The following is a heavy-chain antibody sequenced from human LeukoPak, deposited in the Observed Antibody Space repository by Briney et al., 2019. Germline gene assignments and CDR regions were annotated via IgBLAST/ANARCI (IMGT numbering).Heavy chain of an antibody. V-gene: IGHV4-59*01. D-gene: IGHD4-17*01. CDR2: IYYSGST. CDR1: GGSISSYY. Sequence: IPPETLSLTRTVSGGSISSYYWSWIRQPPGKGLEWIGYIYYSGSTNYNPSLKSRVTISVDTSKNQFSLKLSSVTAADTAVYYCARATVTTWGYNWFDPWGQRTLVTVSS. CDR3: ARATVTTWGYNWFDP. J-gene: IGHJ5*02.